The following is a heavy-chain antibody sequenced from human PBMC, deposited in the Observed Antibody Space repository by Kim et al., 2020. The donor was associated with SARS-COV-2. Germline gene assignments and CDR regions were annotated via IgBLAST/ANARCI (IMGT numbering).Heavy chain of an antibody. V-gene: IGHV3-30*04. CDR1: GFTFSSYA. CDR2: ISYDGSNK. CDR3: AREPDIVATGVRAKAAQYFQH. Sequence: GGSLRLSCAASGFTFSSYAMHWVRQAPGKGLEWVAVISYDGSNKYYADSVKGRFTISRDNSKNTLYLQMNSLRAEDTAVYYCAREPDIVATGVRAKAAQYFQHWGQGTLVTVSS. J-gene: IGHJ1*01. D-gene: IGHD5-12*01.